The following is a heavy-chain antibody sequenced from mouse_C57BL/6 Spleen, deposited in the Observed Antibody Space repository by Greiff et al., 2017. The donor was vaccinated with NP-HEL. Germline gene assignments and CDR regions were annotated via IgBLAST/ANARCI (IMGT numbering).Heavy chain of an antibody. J-gene: IGHJ1*03. CDR3: TRGGTTVVAGDWYFDV. CDR1: GYTFTDYE. CDR2: IDPETGGT. V-gene: IGHV1-15*01. Sequence: VKLMESGAELVRPGASVTLSCKASGYTFTDYEMHWVKQTPVHGLEWIGAIDPETGGTAYNQKFKGKAILTADKSSSTAYMELRSLTSEDSAVYYCTRGGTTVVAGDWYFDVWGTGTTVTVSS. D-gene: IGHD1-1*01.